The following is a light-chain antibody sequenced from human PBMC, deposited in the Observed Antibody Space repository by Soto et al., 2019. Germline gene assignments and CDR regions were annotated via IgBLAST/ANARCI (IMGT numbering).Light chain of an antibody. J-gene: IGKJ5*01. Sequence: DIQMTQSPASLSASVGNRVTITCRASQSISTYLNWYQKKPGKAPTLLLYDASRLQSGVPSRCSGSGGATDFTLSISSVQPEDFATYFCQQSYMDPITFGQGTRLEIK. CDR1: QSISTY. CDR3: QQSYMDPIT. V-gene: IGKV1-39*01. CDR2: DAS.